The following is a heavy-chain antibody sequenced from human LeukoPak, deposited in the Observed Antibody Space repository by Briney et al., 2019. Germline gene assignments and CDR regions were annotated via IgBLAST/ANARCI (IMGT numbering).Heavy chain of an antibody. CDR1: GYTFTGYY. D-gene: IGHD1-1*01. V-gene: IGHV1-2*02. CDR3: ARGRSTTGTFFIY. Sequence: ASVKVSCKASGYTFTGYYMHWVRQAPGQGREWMGWINPNSGGTNYAQKFQGRVTMTRDTSTSTVYMELSRVRSDDTAVYYCARGRSTTGTFFIYWGQGTLVTVSS. CDR2: INPNSGGT. J-gene: IGHJ4*02.